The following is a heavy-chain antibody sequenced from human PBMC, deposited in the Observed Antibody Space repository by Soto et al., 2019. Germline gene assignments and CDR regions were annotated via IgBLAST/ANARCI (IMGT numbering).Heavy chain of an antibody. CDR2: ISAHNGNT. CDR1: GYTFTSYG. Sequence: QVHLVQSGAEVKKPGASVKVSCKASGYTFTSYGITWVRQAPGQGLEWMGWISAHNGNTDYAQKLQGRVIVTRDTSTSTAYMELRSLISDYTAVYYCARGRYGDYWGQGALVNVSS. D-gene: IGHD1-1*01. J-gene: IGHJ4*02. CDR3: ARGRYGDY. V-gene: IGHV1-18*01.